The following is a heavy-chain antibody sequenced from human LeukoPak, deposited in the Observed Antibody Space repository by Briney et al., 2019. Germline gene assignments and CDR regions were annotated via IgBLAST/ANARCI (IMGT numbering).Heavy chain of an antibody. D-gene: IGHD1-26*01. CDR1: GFTFSDYA. Sequence: PGGSLRLSCAASGFTFSDYAMSWVRQAPGKGLEWVSAISGSAADTYYADSVKGRFTISRDNAKNSLYLQMNSLRDEDTAVYYCARDPQTIVGATNHFDYWGQGTLVTVSS. CDR2: ISGSAADT. CDR3: ARDPQTIVGATNHFDY. V-gene: IGHV3-23*01. J-gene: IGHJ4*02.